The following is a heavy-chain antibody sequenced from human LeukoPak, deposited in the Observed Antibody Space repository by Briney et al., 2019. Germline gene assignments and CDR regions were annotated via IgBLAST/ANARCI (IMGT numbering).Heavy chain of an antibody. CDR1: GFTFDDYA. D-gene: IGHD1-7*01. J-gene: IGHJ5*02. V-gene: IGHV3-9*01. CDR2: ISWNSGSI. Sequence: GRSLRLSCAASGFTFDDYAMHWVRKAPGKGLEWVSGISWNSGSIGYADSVKGRFTISRDNAKNSLYLQMNSPRAEDTALYYCAKVVELGWFDPWGQGTLVTVSS. CDR3: AKVVELGWFDP.